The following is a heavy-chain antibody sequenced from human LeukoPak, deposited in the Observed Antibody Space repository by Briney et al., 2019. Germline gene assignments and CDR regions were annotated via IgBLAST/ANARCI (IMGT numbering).Heavy chain of an antibody. CDR2: INSDGSST. D-gene: IGHD3-10*01. CDR1: GFTFSSYW. V-gene: IGHV3-74*01. Sequence: GGSLRLSCAASGFTFSSYWMHWVRQAPGKGLVWVSRINSDGSSTSYADSVKGRFTISRDNAKNTLYLQMNSLRAEDTAVYYCARSMVRGVMFFDYWGQETLVTVSS. CDR3: ARSMVRGVMFFDY. J-gene: IGHJ4*02.